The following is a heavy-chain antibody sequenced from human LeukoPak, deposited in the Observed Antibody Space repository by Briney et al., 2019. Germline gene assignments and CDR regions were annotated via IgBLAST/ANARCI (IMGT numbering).Heavy chain of an antibody. CDR2: IYHTGST. J-gene: IGHJ4*02. CDR3: AGTVTTRYYFDY. V-gene: IGHV4-30-2*01. Sequence: PSETLSLTCTVSGGSISGSGYYWSWIRQPPGKGLEWIGYIYHTGSTYYNPSLASRVTISVDRSKNQFSLRLTSVTAADTAVYYCAGTVTTRYYFDYWGQGTLVTVSS. D-gene: IGHD4-17*01. CDR1: GGSISGSGYY.